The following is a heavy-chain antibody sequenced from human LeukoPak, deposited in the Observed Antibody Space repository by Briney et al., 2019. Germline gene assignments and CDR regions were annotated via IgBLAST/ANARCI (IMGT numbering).Heavy chain of an antibody. D-gene: IGHD5-18*01. Sequence: PSETLSLTCAVYGGSFSGYYWSWLRQPPGKGLEGIGEINHSGSTNYNPFLKSRVTISVDTCMNQFSLKLSSVTVADTAVYYCASPRAAIVNFGFAYGGQGTLVTASS. CDR3: ASPRAAIVNFGFAY. CDR1: GGSFSGYY. J-gene: IGHJ4*02. CDR2: INHSGST. V-gene: IGHV4-34*01.